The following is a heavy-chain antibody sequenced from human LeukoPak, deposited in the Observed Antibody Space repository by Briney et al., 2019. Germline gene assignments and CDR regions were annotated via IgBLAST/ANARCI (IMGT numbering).Heavy chain of an antibody. V-gene: IGHV3-33*06. Sequence: PGGSLRLSCAASGFTFSSYGMHWVRQAPGKGLEWVAVIWYDGSNKYYADSVKGRFTISRDNSKNTLYLQMNSLRAEDTAVYYCAKLSVAAAPGDYWGQGTLATVSS. J-gene: IGHJ4*02. CDR1: GFTFSSYG. CDR2: IWYDGSNK. CDR3: AKLSVAAAPGDY. D-gene: IGHD6-13*01.